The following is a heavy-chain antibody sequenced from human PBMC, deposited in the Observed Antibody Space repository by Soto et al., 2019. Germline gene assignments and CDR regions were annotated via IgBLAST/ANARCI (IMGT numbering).Heavy chain of an antibody. CDR2: IYYSGST. CDR1: GGSISTGGYY. Sequence: PSETLSLTCTVSGGSISTGGYYWSWIRQPPGKGLEWIGYIYYSGSTNYNPSLKSRVTISVDTSKNQFSLKLSSVTAADTAVYYCARGAEGVGRYFDYWGQGTLVTVSS. J-gene: IGHJ4*02. V-gene: IGHV4-61*08. CDR3: ARGAEGVGRYFDY.